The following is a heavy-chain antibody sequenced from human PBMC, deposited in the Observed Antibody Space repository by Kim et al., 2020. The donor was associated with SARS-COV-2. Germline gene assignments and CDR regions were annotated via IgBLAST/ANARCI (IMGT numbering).Heavy chain of an antibody. CDR2: ISYSGGDI. D-gene: IGHD6-13*01. J-gene: IGHJ4*02. CDR3: AKDILAAGLFFDY. Sequence: GGSLRLSCAASGFTFSDYYMSWVRQAPGKGLECVSYISYSGGDIYYADSVKGRFTISRDIAKSSLYLQMDSLRPEDTAVYYCAKDILAAGLFFDYWGQGT. CDR1: GFTFSDYY. V-gene: IGHV3-11*01.